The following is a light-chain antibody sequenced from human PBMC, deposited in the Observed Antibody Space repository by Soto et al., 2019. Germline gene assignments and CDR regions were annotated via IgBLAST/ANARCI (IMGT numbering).Light chain of an antibody. J-gene: IGKJ1*01. CDR2: DAS. CDR1: QSVSSY. CDR3: KHYNSYSEA. Sequence: EIVLLPSPATLPLSPGASSTLSCRASQSVSSYLAWYQQKPGQAPRLLIYDASNRATGIPARFSGSGSGTDFTLTISSLQPDDFATYYCKHYNSYSEAFGQGTKVDI. V-gene: IGKV3-11*01.